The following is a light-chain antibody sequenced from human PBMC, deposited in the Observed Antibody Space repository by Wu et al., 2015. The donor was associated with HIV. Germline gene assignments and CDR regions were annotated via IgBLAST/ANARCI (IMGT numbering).Light chain of an antibody. J-gene: IGKJ1*01. CDR1: QSINSW. CDR3: QQYNTAPWT. V-gene: IGKV1-5*03. CDR2: KAS. Sequence: DIQMTQSPSTLSASIGDRVTITCRASQSINSWLAWYQQKPGKAPNLLIYKASNLESGVPSRFSGSGSETEFTLTISSLQPDDCATYYCQQYNTAPWTFGQGTKVEMK.